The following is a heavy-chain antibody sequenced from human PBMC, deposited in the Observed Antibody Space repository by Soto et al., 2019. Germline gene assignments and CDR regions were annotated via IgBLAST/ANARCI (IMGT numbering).Heavy chain of an antibody. J-gene: IGHJ4*02. CDR3: AREGNTPYFDY. CDR2: ISYDGSNK. CDR1: GFTFSSYA. Sequence: QVQLVESGGGVVQPGRSLRLSCAASGFTFSSYAMHWVRQAPGKGLEWGAVISYDGSNKYYADSVKGRFTISRDNSKNTLYLQMNSLRAEDTAVYYCAREGNTPYFDYWGQGTLVTVSS. D-gene: IGHD2-2*02. V-gene: IGHV3-30-3*01.